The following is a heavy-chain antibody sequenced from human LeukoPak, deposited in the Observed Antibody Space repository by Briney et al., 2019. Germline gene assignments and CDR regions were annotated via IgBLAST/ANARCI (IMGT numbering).Heavy chain of an antibody. V-gene: IGHV3-9*01. CDR2: ISWNSGSI. CDR3: AKGATHYDFWSGYFKEDWFDP. J-gene: IGHJ5*02. Sequence: PGGSLRLSCAASGFTFDDYAMHWVRQAPGKGLEWVSGISWNSGSIGYADSVKGRFTISRDNAKNSLYLQMNSLRAEDTALYYCAKGATHYDFWSGYFKEDWFDPWGQGTLVTVSS. D-gene: IGHD3-3*01. CDR1: GFTFDDYA.